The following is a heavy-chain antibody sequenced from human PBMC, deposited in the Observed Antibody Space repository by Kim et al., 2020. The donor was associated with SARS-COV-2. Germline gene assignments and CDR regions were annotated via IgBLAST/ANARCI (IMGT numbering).Heavy chain of an antibody. D-gene: IGHD7-27*01. Sequence: DSGKVRFTISRDNAKNSLYLEMNSLRAEDPALYYCAKDIWGSDNNYYYMDVWGKGTTVTVSS. J-gene: IGHJ6*03. V-gene: IGHV3-9*01. CDR3: AKDIWGSDNNYYYMDV.